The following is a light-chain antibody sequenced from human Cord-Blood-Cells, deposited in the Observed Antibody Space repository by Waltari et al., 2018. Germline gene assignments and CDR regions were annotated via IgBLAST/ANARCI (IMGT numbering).Light chain of an antibody. CDR3: QQYNNWPLYS. CDR2: GAS. J-gene: IGKJ2*03. CDR1: QTVRSN. V-gene: IGKV3-15*01. Sequence: EIEMTKSPATLSVSPGERATFSCRASQTVRSNLAWYKQKPGQAPRLLIYGASTRATGIPARFSGSGSGTEFTLTISSLQSEDFAVYYCQQYNNWPLYSFGQGTKLEIK.